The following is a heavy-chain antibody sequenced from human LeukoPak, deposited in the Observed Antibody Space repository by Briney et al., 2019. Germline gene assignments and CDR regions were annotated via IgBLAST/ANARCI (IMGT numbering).Heavy chain of an antibody. D-gene: IGHD3-22*01. CDR2: INTDGSDT. J-gene: IGHJ3*02. CDR1: GFTFSSYW. V-gene: IGHV3-74*01. Sequence: GGSLRLSCAASGFTFSSYWVHWVRQAPGKGLVWVSRINTDGSDTRYADSVKGRFTISRDNAKNTLSLQMNRLRAEDTAVYYCARGVVANAFDIWGQGTMVTVSS. CDR3: ARGVVANAFDI.